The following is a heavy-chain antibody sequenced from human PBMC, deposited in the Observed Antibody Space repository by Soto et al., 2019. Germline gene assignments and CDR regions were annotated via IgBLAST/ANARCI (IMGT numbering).Heavy chain of an antibody. V-gene: IGHV3-30-3*01. Sequence: AGGSLRLSCAASGFTFSSYAMHWVRQAPGKGLEWVAVISYDGSNKYYADSVKGRFTISRDNSKNTLYLQMNSLRAEDTAVYYCARDISDIVVVPAAPSHYHGMDVWGQGTTVTVSS. CDR1: GFTFSSYA. CDR3: ARDISDIVVVPAAPSHYHGMDV. D-gene: IGHD2-2*01. J-gene: IGHJ6*02. CDR2: ISYDGSNK.